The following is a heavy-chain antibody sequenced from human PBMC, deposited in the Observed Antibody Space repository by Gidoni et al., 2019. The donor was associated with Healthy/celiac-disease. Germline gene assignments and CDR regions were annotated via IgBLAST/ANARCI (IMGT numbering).Heavy chain of an antibody. CDR3: ASDSSSRDWFDP. CDR2: IYYSGST. V-gene: IGHV4-39*01. D-gene: IGHD6-13*01. J-gene: IGHJ5*02. Sequence: DGLEWIPSIYYSGSTYYNPSPKSRVTISVDTSKNQFSLKLSSVTAADTAVYYCASDSSSRDWFDPWGQGTLVTVSS.